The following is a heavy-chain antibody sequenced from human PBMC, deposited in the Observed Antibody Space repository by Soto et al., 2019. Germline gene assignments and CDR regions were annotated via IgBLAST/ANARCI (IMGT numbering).Heavy chain of an antibody. CDR2: IYYSGSA. CDR3: ARHHSSGGSCNSFDF. V-gene: IGHV4-59*08. CDR1: GGSINTYY. D-gene: IGHD2-15*01. J-gene: IGHJ4*02. Sequence: ETLSLTCTVSGGSINTYYWSWIRQPPGKGLEWIGYIYYSGSADYNPSLKSRVTMSVDTSKNQLSLKLSSVTAADTAVYYCARHHSSGGSCNSFDFWGQGTLVTVS.